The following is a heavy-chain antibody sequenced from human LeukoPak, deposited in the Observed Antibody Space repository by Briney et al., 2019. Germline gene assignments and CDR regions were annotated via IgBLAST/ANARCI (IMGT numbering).Heavy chain of an antibody. CDR3: AAGGSYSSGWYVNDY. CDR1: GFTFTSYG. D-gene: IGHD6-19*01. V-gene: IGHV1-18*01. Sequence: PGGSLRLSCAASGFTFTSYGISWVRQAPGQGLEWMGWISAYNGNTNYAQKLQGRVTMTTDTSTSTAHMELRSLRSDDTAVYYCAAGGSYSSGWYVNDYWGQGTLVTVSS. CDR2: ISAYNGNT. J-gene: IGHJ4*02.